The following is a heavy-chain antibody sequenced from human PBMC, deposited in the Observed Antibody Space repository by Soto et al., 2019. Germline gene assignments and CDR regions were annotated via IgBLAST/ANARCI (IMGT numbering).Heavy chain of an antibody. CDR3: AGDGCDGTCCFFKWFDP. D-gene: IGHD2-15*01. CDR2: ISSDGSTK. J-gene: IGHJ5*02. Sequence: GGSLRLSCAASGFTFRHYAMHWVRQAPGKGLEWVAIISSDGSTKECADSVKGRFTISRDNSNDTLYLHMNSLRVEDTAIYNCAGDGCDGTCCFFKWFDPWG. V-gene: IGHV3-30-3*01. CDR1: GFTFRHYA.